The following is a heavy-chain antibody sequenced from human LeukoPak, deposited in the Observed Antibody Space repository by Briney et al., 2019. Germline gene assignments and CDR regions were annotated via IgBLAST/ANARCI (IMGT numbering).Heavy chain of an antibody. CDR1: GFTFSDHY. Sequence: GGSLRLSCAASGFTFSDHYMDWVRQAPGKGLEWVSYISSSGSTIYYADSVKGRFTISRDNAKNSLYLQMNSLRAEDTAVYYCARGLDYYYYMDVWGKGTTVTVSS. D-gene: IGHD2-21*01. CDR2: ISSSGSTI. CDR3: ARGLDYYYYMDV. V-gene: IGHV3-11*04. J-gene: IGHJ6*03.